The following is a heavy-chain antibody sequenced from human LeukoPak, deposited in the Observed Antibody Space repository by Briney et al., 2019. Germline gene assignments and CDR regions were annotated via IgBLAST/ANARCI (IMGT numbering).Heavy chain of an antibody. CDR3: ARHASHYDTSAYPFDY. CDR1: GYLFTSDW. V-gene: IGHV5-51*01. CDR2: IYPGDSDT. Sequence: GESLQISCKGSGYLFTSDWIGWARPMPGKGLEWMGIIYPGDSDTRYSPSFQGQITISADRSISTAYLQWSSLKASDTALYYCARHASHYDTSAYPFDYWGQGTLVTVSS. D-gene: IGHD3-22*01. J-gene: IGHJ4*02.